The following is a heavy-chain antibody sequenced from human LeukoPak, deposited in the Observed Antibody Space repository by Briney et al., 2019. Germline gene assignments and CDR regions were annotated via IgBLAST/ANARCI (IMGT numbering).Heavy chain of an antibody. CDR1: GGSISSYY. CDR2: IYTSGST. Sequence: SETLSLTCTVSGGSISSYYWSWIRQPAGKGLEWIGRIYTSGSTNYNPSLKSRVTMSVDTSKNQFSLKLSSVTAADTAVYYCARETLRDGYKRFFDYWARGTLVTVSS. D-gene: IGHD5-24*01. CDR3: ARETLRDGYKRFFDY. J-gene: IGHJ4*02. V-gene: IGHV4-4*07.